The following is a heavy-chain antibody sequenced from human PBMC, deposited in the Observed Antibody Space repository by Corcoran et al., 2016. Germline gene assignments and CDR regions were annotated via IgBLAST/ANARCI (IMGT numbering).Heavy chain of an antibody. CDR1: EGTFSNYI. CDR2: IFPGSGSP. V-gene: IGHV1-69*01. CDR3: ARGAAGDKIDY. D-gene: IGHD7-27*01. J-gene: IGHJ4*02. Sequence: QAQLVPAGVVVKQHGSAEKVSCTASEGTFSNYITSWMQLAPGQGLEWMGGIFPGSGSPKYAQKFQDRLTITANESANTAYMKLSSLKSEDTAMYYCARGAAGDKIDYWGQGTLVTVSS.